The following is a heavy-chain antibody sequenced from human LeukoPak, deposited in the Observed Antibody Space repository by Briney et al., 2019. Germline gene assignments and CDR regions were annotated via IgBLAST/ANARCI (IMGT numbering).Heavy chain of an antibody. J-gene: IGHJ4*02. CDR3: ARGQYRDSSGCNEIFDY. CDR1: GFTFSSYG. D-gene: IGHD6-19*01. CDR2: IWYDGSNK. Sequence: PGRSLRLSCAASGFTFSSYGMHWVRQAPGKGLEGVAVIWYDGSNKYYADSVKGRFTISRDNSKNTLYLQMNSLRAEDTAVYYCARGQYRDSSGCNEIFDYWGQGTLVTVSS. V-gene: IGHV3-33*01.